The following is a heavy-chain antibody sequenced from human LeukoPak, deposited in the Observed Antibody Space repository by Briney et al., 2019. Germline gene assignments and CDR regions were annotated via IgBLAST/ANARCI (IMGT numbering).Heavy chain of an antibody. CDR3: ARDQWGLGLVPAAHNWFDP. CDR1: GYTFTSYY. J-gene: IGHJ5*02. D-gene: IGHD2-2*01. V-gene: IGHV1-46*01. Sequence: ASVKVSCKAFGYTFTSYYMHWVRQAPGQGLEWMGIINPSGGSTSYAQKFQGRVTMTRDSSTSTVYMELSSLRSEDTAVYYCARDQWGLGLVPAAHNWFDPWGQGTLVTVSS. CDR2: INPSGGST.